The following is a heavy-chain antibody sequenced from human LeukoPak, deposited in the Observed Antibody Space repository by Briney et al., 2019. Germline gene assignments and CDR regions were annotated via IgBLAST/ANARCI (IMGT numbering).Heavy chain of an antibody. J-gene: IGHJ4*02. CDR3: ARGTTVVTPVDY. V-gene: IGHV4-61*02. Sequence: PSETLSLTCTVSGGSISSGSYYWSWIRQPAGKGLEWIGRIYTSGSTNYNPSLKSRVTISVDTSKNQFSLKLSSVTAADTAVYYCARGTTVVTPVDYWGQGTLVTVSS. CDR1: GGSISSGSYY. CDR2: IYTSGST. D-gene: IGHD4-23*01.